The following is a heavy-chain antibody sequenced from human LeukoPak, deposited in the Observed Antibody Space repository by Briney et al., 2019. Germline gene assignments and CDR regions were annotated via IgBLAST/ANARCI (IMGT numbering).Heavy chain of an antibody. CDR1: GGSISSSSYY. D-gene: IGHD6-13*01. Sequence: SETLSLTCTVSGGSISSSSYYWGWIRQPPGKGLEWIGSIYHSGSTYYNPSLKSRVTISVDTSKNQFSLKLSSVTAADTAVYYCANALDEDSSSWTHNWFDPWGQGTLVTVSS. CDR3: ANALDEDSSSWTHNWFDP. J-gene: IGHJ5*02. V-gene: IGHV4-39*07. CDR2: IYHSGST.